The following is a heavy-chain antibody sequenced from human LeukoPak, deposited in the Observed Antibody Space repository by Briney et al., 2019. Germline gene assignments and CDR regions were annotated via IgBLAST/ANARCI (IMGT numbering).Heavy chain of an antibody. Sequence: SGRSLRLSCAASGFTFSTFTMHWVRQAPGKGLEWVAVISYDGSNKNYADSVKGRFTISRDNSKNTLYLQMNSLRGEDTALYYCARQDDYSFDYWGQGTPVLVSS. J-gene: IGHJ4*02. D-gene: IGHD4-11*01. CDR3: ARQDDYSFDY. V-gene: IGHV3-30*04. CDR1: GFTFSTFT. CDR2: ISYDGSNK.